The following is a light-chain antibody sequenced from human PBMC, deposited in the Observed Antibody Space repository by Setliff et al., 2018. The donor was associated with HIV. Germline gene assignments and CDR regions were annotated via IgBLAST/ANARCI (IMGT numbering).Light chain of an antibody. CDR1: NSDVGGYNY. Sequence: SALTQPASVSGSPGQSITISCTGSNSDVGGYNYVSWYQKNPGTAPKLMIYDVNSRPSGVSNRFSGSKSGNTASLMISGLQAEDEAEFYCSSFTSNNTLVVFGGGTRSPS. V-gene: IGLV2-14*03. CDR3: SSFTSNNTLVV. CDR2: DVN. J-gene: IGLJ3*02.